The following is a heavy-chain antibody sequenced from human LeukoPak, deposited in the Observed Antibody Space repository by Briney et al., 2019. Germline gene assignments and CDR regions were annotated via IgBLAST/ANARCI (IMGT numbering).Heavy chain of an antibody. CDR1: GFTFSTYS. CDR3: ARGPPITIFGVIIPYYYYMDV. V-gene: IGHV3-21*01. J-gene: IGHJ6*03. D-gene: IGHD3-3*01. CDR2: ISSSSSYI. Sequence: GGSLRLSCAASGFTFSTYSMNWVRQAPGEGMEWVSSISSSSSYIYYADSMKCRFTITRDNAKNSLYLQMNSLRAEDTAVYYCARGPPITIFGVIIPYYYYMDVWGKGTTVTVSS.